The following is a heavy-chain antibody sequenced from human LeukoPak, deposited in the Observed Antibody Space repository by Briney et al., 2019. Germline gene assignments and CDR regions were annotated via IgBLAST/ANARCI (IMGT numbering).Heavy chain of an antibody. CDR1: GFTFSTYS. J-gene: IGHJ4*02. CDR3: ARRITASGKHYFDH. Sequence: GGSLRLSCAASGFTFSTYSVNWVRQAPGKGLEWVSYISSSSSTIYYADSVQGRFTISRDNAKNSLYLQMNSLRAEDTAVYCCARRITASGKHYFDHWGQGTLVTVSS. CDR2: ISSSSSTI. D-gene: IGHD6-25*01. V-gene: IGHV3-48*01.